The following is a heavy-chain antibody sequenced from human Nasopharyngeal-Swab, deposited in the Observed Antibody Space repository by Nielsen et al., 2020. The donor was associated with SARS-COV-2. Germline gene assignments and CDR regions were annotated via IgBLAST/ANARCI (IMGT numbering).Heavy chain of an antibody. V-gene: IGHV3-11*01. D-gene: IGHD6-13*01. J-gene: IGHJ1*01. CDR2: ISTSGRTT. CDR1: GFTFSDYY. CDR3: ARDTGSSLQH. Sequence: GESLKISCAASGFTFSDYYMAWVRQAPGKGLEWLSYISTSGRTTDSADSVKGRFTISRDNANNLLFLQMNSLRGEDTAVYYCARDTGSSLQHWGQGTLVTVSS.